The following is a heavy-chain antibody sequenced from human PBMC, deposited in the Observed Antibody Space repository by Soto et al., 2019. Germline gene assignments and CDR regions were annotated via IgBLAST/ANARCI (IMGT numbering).Heavy chain of an antibody. J-gene: IGHJ4*02. CDR2: ISSSGSTI. Sequence: PGGSLRLSCAASGFTFSDYYMSWIRQAPGKGLEWVSYISSSGSTIYYADSVKGRFTISRDNAKNSLYLQMNSLRAGDAAVYYCARDTSRREQQLASYYFDYWGQGTLVTVSS. CDR3: ARDTSRREQQLASYYFDY. V-gene: IGHV3-11*01. CDR1: GFTFSDYY. D-gene: IGHD6-13*01.